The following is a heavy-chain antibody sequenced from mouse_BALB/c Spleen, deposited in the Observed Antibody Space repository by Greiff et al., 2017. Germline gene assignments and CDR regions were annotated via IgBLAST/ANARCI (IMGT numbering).Heavy chain of an antibody. CDR2: IYPGNVNT. CDR1: GYTFTSYY. Sequence: QVQLQQPGPELVKPGASVRISCKASGYTFTSYYIHWVKQRPGQGLEWIGWIYPGNVNTKYNEKFKGKATLTADKSSSTAYMQLSSLTSEDSAVYFCARGYYGNPYAMDYWGQGTSVTVSS. J-gene: IGHJ4*01. CDR3: ARGYYGNPYAMDY. V-gene: IGHV1S56*01. D-gene: IGHD2-1*01.